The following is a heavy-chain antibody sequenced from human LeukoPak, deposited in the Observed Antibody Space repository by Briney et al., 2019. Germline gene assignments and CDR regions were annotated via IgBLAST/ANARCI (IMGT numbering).Heavy chain of an antibody. CDR3: ARSRVGIVVVPAATYGMDV. J-gene: IGHJ6*02. CDR1: GGSFSGYY. D-gene: IGHD2-2*01. Sequence: SETLSLTCAVYGGSFSGYYWSWIRQPPGKGLEWIGEINHSGGTNYNPSLKSRVTISVDTSKNQFSLKLSSVTAADTAVYYCARSRVGIVVVPAATYGMDVWGQGTTVTVSS. V-gene: IGHV4-34*01. CDR2: INHSGGT.